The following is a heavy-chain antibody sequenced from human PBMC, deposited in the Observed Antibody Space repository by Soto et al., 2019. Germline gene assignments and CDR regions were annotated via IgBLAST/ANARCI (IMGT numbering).Heavy chain of an antibody. J-gene: IGHJ4*02. Sequence: SETLAVHCSVSGYSISSGCFWGWIRQPPGKGLEWIANMYHDGNTHYNPSLKSRVTMSVDTSKNQFSLRLNSVTAADTAVYYCARESYSGYHSYDYWGQGILVTVSS. CDR3: ARESYSGYHSYDY. D-gene: IGHD5-12*01. CDR2: MYHDGNT. V-gene: IGHV4-38-2*02. CDR1: GYSISSGCF.